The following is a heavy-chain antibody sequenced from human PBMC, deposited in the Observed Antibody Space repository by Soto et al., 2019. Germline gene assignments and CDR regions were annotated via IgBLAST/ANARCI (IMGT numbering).Heavy chain of an antibody. CDR1: RFAFSSYS. Sequence: QLVECGGGLVKPGGSLRGSCAASRFAFSSYSMHWVRQAPMKGLEWVASINSVASYVYYADSVEGRFTISRDNAKNSVYLQMNSLRAEDTAVYYCTRDRSSFMRGRIRGPYGGLDVWAQWTTVLVS. J-gene: IGHJ6*02. CDR3: TRDRSSFMRGRIRGPYGGLDV. V-gene: IGHV3-21*01. D-gene: IGHD3-10*01. CDR2: INSVASYV.